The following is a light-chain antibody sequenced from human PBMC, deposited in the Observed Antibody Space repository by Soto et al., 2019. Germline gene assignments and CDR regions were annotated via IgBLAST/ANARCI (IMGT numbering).Light chain of an antibody. CDR3: QQYGSSGT. V-gene: IGKV3-20*01. Sequence: EVVLTQSPGTLSVSPGERATLSCRASQSLNSNSLAWYQQKPGQAPRLLIYGASNRATGIPDRFSGSGSGTDFTLTISRLEPEDFAVYYCQQYGSSGTFGQGTKVDNK. J-gene: IGKJ1*01. CDR2: GAS. CDR1: QSLNSNS.